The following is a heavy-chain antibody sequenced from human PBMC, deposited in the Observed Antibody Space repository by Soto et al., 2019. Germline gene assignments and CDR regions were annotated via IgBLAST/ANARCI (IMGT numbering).Heavy chain of an antibody. D-gene: IGHD4-17*01. Sequence: EVQVMESGGGLVQPGGSLRLACVGSGFTFSSYAMSWVRQAPGKGLEWVSNINGGGDTTYYADSVKGRFTISRDNSNHTLYLEMTSLRVEDTAIYDCGKDLQRRGIDYGDFAIGDWGQGTLVTVSS. CDR3: GKDLQRRGIDYGDFAIGD. CDR2: INGGGDTT. CDR1: GFTFSSYA. J-gene: IGHJ4*02. V-gene: IGHV3-23*01.